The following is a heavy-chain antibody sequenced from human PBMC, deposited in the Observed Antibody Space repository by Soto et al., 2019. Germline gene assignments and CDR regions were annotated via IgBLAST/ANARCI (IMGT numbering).Heavy chain of an antibody. D-gene: IGHD3-3*01. V-gene: IGHV2-5*01. Sequence: QITLKESGPTLVKPTQTLTLTCTFSGFSLSTSGVGVGWIRQPPGKALDWLALIYWNDDKRYSPSLKSRLTITKDTSKNQVVLTMTNMDPVDTATYYCAHSSYYDFWSGYPPDYGMDVWGQGTTVTVSS. CDR2: IYWNDDK. J-gene: IGHJ6*02. CDR3: AHSSYYDFWSGYPPDYGMDV. CDR1: GFSLSTSGVG.